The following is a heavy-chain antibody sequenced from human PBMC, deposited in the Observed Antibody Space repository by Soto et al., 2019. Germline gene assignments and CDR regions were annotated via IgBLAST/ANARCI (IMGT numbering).Heavy chain of an antibody. D-gene: IGHD3-22*01. J-gene: IGHJ5*02. CDR3: ARGRRRITMIVVVTNWFDP. Sequence: SETLSLTCAVYGGSFSGYYWSWIRQPPGKGLEWIGEINHSGSTDYNPSLKSRVTISVDTSKNQFSLKLSSVTAADTAVYYCARGRRRITMIVVVTNWFDPWGQGTLVTLSS. CDR1: GGSFSGYY. CDR2: INHSGST. V-gene: IGHV4-34*01.